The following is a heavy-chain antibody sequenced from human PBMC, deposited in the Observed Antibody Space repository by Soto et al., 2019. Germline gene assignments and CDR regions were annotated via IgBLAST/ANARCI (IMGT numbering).Heavy chain of an antibody. Sequence: TLSLTCAVSGGSISSGGYSWSWIRHLPVKGLECIANVYHTGTTYYNPSLKSRVSMSVDTSQNQFSLILASVTAADTAVYYCARALVTDYNSRDYLYYFAMYVWGQGTSVTVSS. J-gene: IGHJ6*02. CDR1: GGSISSGGYS. CDR2: VYHTGTT. CDR3: ARALVTDYNSRDYLYYFAMYV. D-gene: IGHD3-22*01. V-gene: IGHV4-31*11.